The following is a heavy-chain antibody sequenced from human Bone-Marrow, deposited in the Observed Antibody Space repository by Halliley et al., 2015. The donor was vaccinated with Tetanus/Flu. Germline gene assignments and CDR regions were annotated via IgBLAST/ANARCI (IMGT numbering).Heavy chain of an antibody. CDR3: ARDDDVVVRGAFPF. V-gene: IGHV4-59*01. Sequence: TLSLTCTVSGGSISGYYWSWIRQPPGKGLEWIGSVYHGASADYNPSVKTRVTISVDTSQNQLFLRLTSVTAADTAVYYCARDDDVVVRGAFPFWGQGTVVTVSS. CDR1: GGSISGYY. D-gene: IGHD2-21*01. CDR2: VYHGASA. J-gene: IGHJ3*01.